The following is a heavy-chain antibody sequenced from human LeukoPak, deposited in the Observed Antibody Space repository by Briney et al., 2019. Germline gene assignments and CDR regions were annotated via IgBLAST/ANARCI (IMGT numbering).Heavy chain of an antibody. CDR3: ARAPEYSSSYLIDY. CDR2: INPNSGGT. CDR1: GYTLTGYY. V-gene: IGHV1-2*06. Sequence: GASVKVSCKASGYTLTGYYMRWVRQAPGQGLEWMGRINPNSGGTNYAQKFQGRVTMTRDTSISTAYMELSRLRSDDTAVYYCARAPEYSSSYLIDYWGQGTLVTVSS. J-gene: IGHJ4*02. D-gene: IGHD6-6*01.